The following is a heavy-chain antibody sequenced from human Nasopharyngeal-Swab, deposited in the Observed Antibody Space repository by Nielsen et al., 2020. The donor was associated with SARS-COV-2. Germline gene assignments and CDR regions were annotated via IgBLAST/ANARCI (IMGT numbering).Heavy chain of an antibody. Sequence: APVKVSCKASGYTFTSYAMHWVRQAPGQRLEWMGWINAGNGNTKYSQKFQGRVTITRDTSASTAYMELSSLRSEDTAVYYCAMEASGDGMDVWGQGTTVTVSS. CDR3: AMEASGDGMDV. J-gene: IGHJ6*02. D-gene: IGHD6-25*01. V-gene: IGHV1-3*01. CDR1: GYTFTSYA. CDR2: INAGNGNT.